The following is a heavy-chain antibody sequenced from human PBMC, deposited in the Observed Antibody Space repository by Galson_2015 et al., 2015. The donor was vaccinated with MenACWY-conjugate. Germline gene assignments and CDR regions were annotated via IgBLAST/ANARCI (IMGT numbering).Heavy chain of an antibody. J-gene: IGHJ4*02. Sequence: SVKVSCKASGGSFISYGISWVRQAPGQGLEWLGLIMPMFGTPNYAQKFQGRVTITADESTRTVYMELSSLTSKDTGVYFCATGDAVAVATELDYWGQGTLVTVSS. D-gene: IGHD6-19*01. V-gene: IGHV1-69*13. CDR3: ATGDAVAVATELDY. CDR2: IMPMFGTP. CDR1: GGSFISYG.